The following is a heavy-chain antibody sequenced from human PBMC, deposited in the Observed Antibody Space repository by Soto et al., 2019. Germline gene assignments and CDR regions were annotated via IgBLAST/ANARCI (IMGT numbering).Heavy chain of an antibody. J-gene: IGHJ6*02. V-gene: IGHV3-53*01. Sequence: LRLSCAASGFTVSNNYMSWVRQAPGKGLEWVSVIYSGGSTYDADSVKGRVTISRDNSKNSLFLQMNSLRAEDTAVYYCAREDRNYDYYAVDVWGQGTTVTVSS. CDR2: IYSGGST. CDR3: AREDRNYDYYAVDV. CDR1: GFTVSNNY.